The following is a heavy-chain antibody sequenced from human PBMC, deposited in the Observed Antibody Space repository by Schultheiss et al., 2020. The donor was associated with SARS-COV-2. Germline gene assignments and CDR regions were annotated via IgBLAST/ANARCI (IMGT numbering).Heavy chain of an antibody. Sequence: GGSLRLSCAASGFTFSDYYMSWIRQAPGKGLEWVSYISSSSSYTNYADSVKGRFTISRDNAKNSPYLQMNSLRAEDTAVYYCASSGWHLGFDYWGQGTLVTVS. D-gene: IGHD6-19*01. V-gene: IGHV3-11*06. CDR1: GFTFSDYY. J-gene: IGHJ4*02. CDR3: ASSGWHLGFDY. CDR2: ISSSSSYT.